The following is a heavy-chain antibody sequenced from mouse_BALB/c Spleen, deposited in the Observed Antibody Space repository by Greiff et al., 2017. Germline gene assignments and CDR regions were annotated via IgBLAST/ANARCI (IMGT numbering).Heavy chain of an antibody. V-gene: IGHV3-2*02. Sequence: EVKLVESGPGLVKPSQSLSLTCTVTGYSITSDYAWNWIRQFPGNKLEWMGYISYSGSTSYNPSLKSRISITRDTSKNQFFLQLNSVTTEDTATYYCARSERYDGAWFAYWGQGTLVTVSA. CDR2: ISYSGST. J-gene: IGHJ3*01. D-gene: IGHD2-14*01. CDR1: GYSITSDYA. CDR3: ARSERYDGAWFAY.